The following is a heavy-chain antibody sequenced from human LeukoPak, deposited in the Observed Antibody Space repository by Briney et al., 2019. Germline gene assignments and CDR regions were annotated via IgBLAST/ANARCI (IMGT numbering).Heavy chain of an antibody. V-gene: IGHV3-30*03. J-gene: IGHJ3*02. Sequence: GGSLRLSCAASGLNFATSGMHWVRQAPGKGLEWVAVISYDGKHMYYADSVKGRFTISRDNSKNTLYLQMNSLRAEDTAVYYCARDQRTYYDFWSGFVNDAFDIWGQGTMVTVSS. CDR1: GLNFATSG. CDR3: ARDQRTYYDFWSGFVNDAFDI. CDR2: ISYDGKHM. D-gene: IGHD3-3*01.